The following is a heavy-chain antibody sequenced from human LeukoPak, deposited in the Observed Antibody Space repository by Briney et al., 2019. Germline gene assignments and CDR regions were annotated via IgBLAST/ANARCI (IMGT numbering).Heavy chain of an antibody. Sequence: PSETLSLTCAVYGGSFSGYYWSWIRQPPGKGLEWIGEINHSGSTNYNPSLKSRVTISVDTSKNQFSLKLSSVTAADTAVYYCASPSAGSGSYYNSFDYWGQGTLLTVSS. CDR3: ASPSAGSGSYYNSFDY. J-gene: IGHJ4*02. CDR2: INHSGST. CDR1: GGSFSGYY. D-gene: IGHD3-10*01. V-gene: IGHV4-34*01.